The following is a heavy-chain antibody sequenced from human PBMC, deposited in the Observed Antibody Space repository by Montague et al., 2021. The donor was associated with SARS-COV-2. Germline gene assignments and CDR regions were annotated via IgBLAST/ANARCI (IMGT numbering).Heavy chain of an antibody. Sequence: SETLSLTCTVSGYSISTGYYWGWIRQPPGKGLEWIGTIYHSGSTYFNPSLKSRVTISVDTSKNQFSLNLSSVTAADTAVYYCARPGRDRSAWNPWDWFDPWGQGIPVTVSS. CDR1: GYSISTGYY. D-gene: IGHD3-22*01. CDR2: IYHSGST. CDR3: ARPGRDRSAWNPWDWFDP. J-gene: IGHJ5*02. V-gene: IGHV4-38-2*02.